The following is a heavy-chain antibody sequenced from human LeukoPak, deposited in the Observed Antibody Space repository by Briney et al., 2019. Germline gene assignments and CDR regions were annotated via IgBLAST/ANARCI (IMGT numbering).Heavy chain of an antibody. Sequence: GGSLRLSCSASGFTFSGYGMYWVRQAPGKGLEWLSIISGSGSSTFYADSVKGRFTISRDNSKNTLYLQLNSLRAEDTAVYFCAKFRKPMALLDAFDMWGQGTMVTVSS. CDR3: AKFRKPMALLDAFDM. CDR1: GFTFSGYG. V-gene: IGHV3-23*01. CDR2: ISGSGSST. J-gene: IGHJ3*02. D-gene: IGHD1-14*01.